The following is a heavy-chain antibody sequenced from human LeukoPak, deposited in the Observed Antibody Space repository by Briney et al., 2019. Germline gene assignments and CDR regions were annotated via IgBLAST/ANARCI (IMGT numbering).Heavy chain of an antibody. CDR3: ARGPATSSSWYSCFDY. V-gene: IGHV1-2*02. CDR2: INPNSVGT. CDR1: GYTFTGYY. Sequence: ASVKVSCKASGYTFTGYYMHWVRQAPGQGLEWMGWINPNSVGTNYAQKFQGRVTMTRDTSISTAYMELSRLRSDDTAVYYCARGPATSSSWYSCFDYWGQGTLVTVSS. D-gene: IGHD6-13*01. J-gene: IGHJ4*02.